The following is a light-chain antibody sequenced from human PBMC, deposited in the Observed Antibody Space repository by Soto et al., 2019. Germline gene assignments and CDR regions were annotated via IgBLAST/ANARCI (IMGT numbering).Light chain of an antibody. J-gene: IGKJ5*01. CDR2: GAS. CDR3: QQYGSSPPST. V-gene: IGKV3-20*01. CDR1: HSVSSSY. Sequence: EIVLTQSPGTLSLSPGERATLSCRASHSVSSSYLAWYQQKPGQAPRLLIYGASSRATDIPDRFSGSGSGTDFTLTISRLEPEDFAVYYCQQYGSSPPSTFGQGTRLEIK.